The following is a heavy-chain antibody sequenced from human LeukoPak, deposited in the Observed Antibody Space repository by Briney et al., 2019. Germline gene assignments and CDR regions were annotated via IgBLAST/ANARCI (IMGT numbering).Heavy chain of an antibody. V-gene: IGHV3-21*01. D-gene: IGHD2-15*01. Sequence: PGGSLRLSCAASGFTFSSSTMNWVRQAPGKGLEWVSSISSTSNYIYFADSLKGRFTISRDNAKNSLYLQMNSLRAEDTAVYYCARADGGYFDYWGQGTLVTVSS. J-gene: IGHJ4*02. CDR2: ISSTSNYI. CDR3: ARADGGYFDY. CDR1: GFTFSSST.